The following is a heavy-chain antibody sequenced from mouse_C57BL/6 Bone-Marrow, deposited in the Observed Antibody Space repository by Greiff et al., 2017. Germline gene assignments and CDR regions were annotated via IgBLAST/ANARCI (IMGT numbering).Heavy chain of an antibody. D-gene: IGHD1-1*01. CDR3: ARRPSYYYGSSWGDYAMDY. J-gene: IGHJ4*01. CDR2: IYPGSGNT. CDR1: GYSFTSYY. Sequence: QVQLQQSGPELVKPGASVKISCKASGYSFTSYYIHWVKQRPGQGLEWIGWIYPGSGNTKYNEKFKGKATLTADTSSSTAYMQLSSLTSEDSAVYYWARRPSYYYGSSWGDYAMDYWGQGTSVTVSS. V-gene: IGHV1-66*01.